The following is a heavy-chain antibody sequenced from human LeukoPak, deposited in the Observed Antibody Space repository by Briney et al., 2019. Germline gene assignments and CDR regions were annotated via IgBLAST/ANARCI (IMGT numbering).Heavy chain of an antibody. V-gene: IGHV1-69*13. J-gene: IGHJ4*02. D-gene: IGHD6-6*01. CDR2: IIPIFGTA. CDR3: ARDATEYSSSNFDY. CDR1: GGTFSSYA. Sequence: ASVKVSCKASGGTFSSYAISWVRQAPGQGLEWMGGIIPIFGTANYAQKFQGRVTITADESTSTAHMELSSLRSEDTAVYYCARDATEYSSSNFDYWGQGTLVTVSS.